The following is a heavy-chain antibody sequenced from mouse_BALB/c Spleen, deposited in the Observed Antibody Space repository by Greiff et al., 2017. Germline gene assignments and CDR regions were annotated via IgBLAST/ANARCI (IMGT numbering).Heavy chain of an antibody. D-gene: IGHD1-1*01. CDR2: IYPGNVNT. J-gene: IGHJ4*01. Sequence: QVQLQQSGPELVKPGASVRISCKASGYTFTSYYIHWVKQRPGQGLEWIGWIYPGNVNTKYNEKFKGKATLTADKSSSTAYMQLSSLTSEDSAVYFCARRGLRTGDAMDYWGQGTSVTVSS. CDR1: GYTFTSYY. V-gene: IGHV1S56*01. CDR3: ARRGLRTGDAMDY.